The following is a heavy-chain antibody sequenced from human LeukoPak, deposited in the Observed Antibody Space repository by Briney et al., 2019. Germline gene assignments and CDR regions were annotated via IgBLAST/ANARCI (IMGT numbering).Heavy chain of an antibody. CDR3: AKDSPVATW. CDR2: ITPSGDGT. D-gene: IGHD1-26*01. Sequence: PGGSLRLSCAASGFTVSSNYMSWVRQAPGKGLEWVSSITPSGDGTYYAASVKGRFTISRDNSKNTLYLQMDSLRADDTAKYYCAKDSPVATWWGQGTLVTVSS. J-gene: IGHJ4*02. V-gene: IGHV3-23*01. CDR1: GFTVSSNY.